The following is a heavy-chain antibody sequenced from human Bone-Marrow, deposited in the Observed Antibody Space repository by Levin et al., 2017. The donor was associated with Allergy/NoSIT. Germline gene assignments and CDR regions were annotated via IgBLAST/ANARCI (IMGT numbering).Heavy chain of an antibody. D-gene: IGHD3-10*01. Sequence: LSLPCAASGFTFPTSAMHWVRQAPGKGLEWVAVISFDGNTEYYEDSVRGRFTISRDTSKNTLFLQMNSLRVEDTAVYYCASHFTMIRGYDNYGLDVWGQGTTVTVSS. CDR3: ASHFTMIRGYDNYGLDV. V-gene: IGHV3-30-3*01. CDR2: ISFDGNTE. J-gene: IGHJ6*02. CDR1: GFTFPTSA.